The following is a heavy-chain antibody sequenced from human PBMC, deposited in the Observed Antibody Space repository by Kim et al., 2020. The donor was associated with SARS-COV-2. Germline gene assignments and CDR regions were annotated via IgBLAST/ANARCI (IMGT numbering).Heavy chain of an antibody. J-gene: IGHJ4*02. D-gene: IGHD4-17*01. CDR3: AGLETGDYGNYFDN. V-gene: IGHV4-39*01. Sequence: SETLSLTCTVSAGSITSSRYFWVWVRQPPGKGLEWIGSIYYRGGTTYYNPSLESRVTVSVDTSKSQFSLGVRSLIVADTAVYYCAGLETGDYGNYFDNWGQGALVTVSS. CDR2: IYYRGGTT. CDR1: AGSITSSRYF.